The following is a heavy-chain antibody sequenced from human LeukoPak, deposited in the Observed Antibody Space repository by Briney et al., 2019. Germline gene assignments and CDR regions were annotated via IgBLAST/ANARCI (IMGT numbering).Heavy chain of an antibody. CDR3: ARASASYFDY. J-gene: IGHJ4*02. Sequence: PGGSLRLSCAAPGFTFSDYYMSWIRQAPGKGLEWVSYISSSSSSYTNYADSVKGRFTISRDNAKNSLYLQLNSLRAEDTGVYYCARASASYFDYWGQGTLVTVSS. V-gene: IGHV3-11*06. CDR2: ISSSSSSYT. CDR1: GFTFSDYY.